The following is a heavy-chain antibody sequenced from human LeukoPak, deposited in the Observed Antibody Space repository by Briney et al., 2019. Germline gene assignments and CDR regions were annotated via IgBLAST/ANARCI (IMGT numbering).Heavy chain of an antibody. CDR3: ARDLHDYDNSGYYQYYYGMDA. J-gene: IGHJ6*02. D-gene: IGHD3-22*01. CDR2: TYYRSKWYN. Sequence: QTLSLTCAISGDSVFSNSAAWNWIRQSPSRGLEWLGRTYYRSKWYNDYAESVKSRIVINPDTSKNQFSLQLNSVTPEDTAVYYCARDLHDYDNSGYYQYYYGMDAWGQGTTVTVSS. CDR1: GDSVFSNSAA. V-gene: IGHV6-1*01.